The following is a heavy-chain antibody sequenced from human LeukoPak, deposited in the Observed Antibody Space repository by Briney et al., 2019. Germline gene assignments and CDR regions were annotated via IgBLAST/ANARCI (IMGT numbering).Heavy chain of an antibody. V-gene: IGHV3-7*01. D-gene: IGHD2-21*01. Sequence: PGGSLRLSCEASGFAFSSYWASWVRQAPGKGLEWVANINQDGNSQNYVGSVRGRFTISKDNAKNSVYLQMNSLRAEDTAVYYCARSLWPEDYWGQGILVTASS. CDR3: ARSLWPEDY. CDR1: GFAFSSYW. J-gene: IGHJ4*02. CDR2: INQDGNSQ.